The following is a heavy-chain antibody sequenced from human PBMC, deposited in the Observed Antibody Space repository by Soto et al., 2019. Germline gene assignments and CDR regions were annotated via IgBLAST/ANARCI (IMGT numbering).Heavy chain of an antibody. CDR2: ISRSSSYI. D-gene: IGHD5-18*01. Sequence: GGSLRLSCAASGFTFSSFSMTWVRQAPGKGLEWVSSISRSSSYIYYADSVKGRFTISRDNTKNSLYLQMNSLRAEDTAVYYWADDVDTAMVTSDWFEPWGQGTLVTVSS. CDR1: GFTFSSFS. V-gene: IGHV3-21*01. CDR3: ADDVDTAMVTSDWFEP. J-gene: IGHJ5*02.